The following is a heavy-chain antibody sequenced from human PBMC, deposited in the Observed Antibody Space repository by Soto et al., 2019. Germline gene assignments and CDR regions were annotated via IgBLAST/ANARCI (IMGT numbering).Heavy chain of an antibody. J-gene: IGHJ4*02. D-gene: IGHD3-16*01. V-gene: IGHV4-39*01. Sequence: SETLSLTCTVSGGSISSSSYYWGWIRQPPGKGLEWIGSIYYSGSTYYNPSLKSRVTISVDTSKNQFSLKLSSVTTADTAVYYCATIWERLGVQGYWGQGTLVTVSS. CDR2: IYYSGST. CDR3: ATIWERLGVQGY. CDR1: GGSISSSSYY.